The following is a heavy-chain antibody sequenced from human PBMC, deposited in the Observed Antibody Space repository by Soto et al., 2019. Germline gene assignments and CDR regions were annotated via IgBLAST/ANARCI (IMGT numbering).Heavy chain of an antibody. CDR3: ARDAVPELMYSSSWAAGSCGIDP. V-gene: IGHV4-4*02. D-gene: IGHD6-13*01. CDR1: GGSISSSNW. J-gene: IGHJ5*02. Sequence: PSETLSLTCAVSGGSISSSNWWSWVRQPPGKGLEWIGEIYHSGSTNYNPSLNSRVTISVDKSKNQFSLKLSSVTAADTAVYYCARDAVPELMYSSSWAAGSCGIDPWGQGTLVTVSS. CDR2: IYHSGST.